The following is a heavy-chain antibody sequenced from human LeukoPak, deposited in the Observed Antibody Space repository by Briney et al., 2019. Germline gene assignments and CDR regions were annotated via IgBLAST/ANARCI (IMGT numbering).Heavy chain of an antibody. Sequence: GGSLRLSCAASGFTFSSYAMSWVRQAPGKGLEWVSAISGSGGSTYYADSVKGRFTISRDNSKNTLYLQMNSLRAEDTAVYYCAKDRRIQLWPTYFDYWGQGTLVTVSS. J-gene: IGHJ4*02. CDR1: GFTFSSYA. V-gene: IGHV3-23*01. CDR2: ISGSGGST. D-gene: IGHD5-18*01. CDR3: AKDRRIQLWPTYFDY.